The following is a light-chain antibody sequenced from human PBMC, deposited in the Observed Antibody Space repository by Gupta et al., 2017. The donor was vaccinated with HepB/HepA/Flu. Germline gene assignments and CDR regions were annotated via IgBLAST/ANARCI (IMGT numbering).Light chain of an antibody. CDR3: QSYDSTLSASV. CDR1: SSNIGPDYD. J-gene: IGLJ3*02. V-gene: IGLV1-40*01. CDR2: GST. Sequence: QSLLTQPPSVSGAPGQRVTISCTGSSSNIGPDYDVNWYQQLPGTAPKLLSFGSTDRPSGVPDRFSGSKSGTSASLAITGLQSEDEADYYCQSYDSTLSASVFGGGTRLTVL.